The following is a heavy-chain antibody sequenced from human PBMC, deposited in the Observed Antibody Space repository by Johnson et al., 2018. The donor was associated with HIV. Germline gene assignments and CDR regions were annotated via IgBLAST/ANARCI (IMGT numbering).Heavy chain of an antibody. Sequence: VQLVESGGGLVQPGGSLRLSCAASGFSVSSNYMSWVRQAPGKGLEWVSVIFGGGTTYYTDPVKGRFTISRDNSKKTLYLQMNSLRAEDTAVYYCARDPFPRFYAFDIWGQGTMVIVSS. V-gene: IGHV3-66*01. CDR1: GFSVSSNY. CDR2: IFGGGTT. J-gene: IGHJ3*02. CDR3: ARDPFPRFYAFDI.